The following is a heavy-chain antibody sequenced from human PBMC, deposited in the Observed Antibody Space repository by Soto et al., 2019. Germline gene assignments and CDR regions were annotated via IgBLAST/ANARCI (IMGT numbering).Heavy chain of an antibody. D-gene: IGHD6-19*01. J-gene: IGHJ4*02. CDR1: GFTFSSYA. Sequence: GGSLRLSCAASGFTFSSYAMNWVRQTQERGLEWVSSISSTSSYTHYADSVKSRFTISRDNANNSLFLQMNSLRAEDTAVYYCARDLALAGNYWGQGALVTVSS. CDR2: ISSTSSYT. CDR3: ARDLALAGNY. V-gene: IGHV3-21*01.